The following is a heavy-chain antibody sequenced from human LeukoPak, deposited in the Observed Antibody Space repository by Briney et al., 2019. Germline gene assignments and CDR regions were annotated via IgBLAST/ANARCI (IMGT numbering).Heavy chain of an antibody. Sequence: PSETLSLTCTVSGDSVSNGNYYWSWFRQPPGKALEWIGYIYYTGNTYYNPSLEGRVTISVDTSRNHFSVKLSSVTAADTAVYYCARSQNYYGSGDYWSQGTLVTVSS. CDR3: ARSQNYYGSGDY. D-gene: IGHD3-10*01. V-gene: IGHV4-61*03. CDR1: GDSVSNGNYY. CDR2: IYYTGNT. J-gene: IGHJ4*02.